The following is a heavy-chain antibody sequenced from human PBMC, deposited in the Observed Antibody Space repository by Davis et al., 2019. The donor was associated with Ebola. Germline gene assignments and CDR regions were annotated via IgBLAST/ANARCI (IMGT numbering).Heavy chain of an antibody. J-gene: IGHJ3*02. Sequence: SVKVSCKASGYTFTGYHIHWVRQAPGQGLEWMGGIIPIFGTANYAQKFQGRVTITADESTSTAYMELSSLRSEDTAVYYCARDRAYSSSHAFDIWGQGTMVTVSS. CDR3: ARDRAYSSSHAFDI. CDR2: IIPIFGTA. V-gene: IGHV1-69*13. D-gene: IGHD6-6*01. CDR1: GYTFTGYH.